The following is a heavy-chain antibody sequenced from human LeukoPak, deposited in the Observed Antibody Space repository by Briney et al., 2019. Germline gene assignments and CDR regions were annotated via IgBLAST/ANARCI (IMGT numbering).Heavy chain of an antibody. CDR2: IYPGDSDT. Sequence: GESLKISCKGSGYSFTSYWIGWVRQMPGKGLEWMGIIYPGDSDTRYSPSFQGQVTISADKSISTAYLQWSSLKASDTAMYYCAKSPLVVTRWFDPWGQGTLVTVSS. V-gene: IGHV5-51*01. J-gene: IGHJ5*02. D-gene: IGHD4-23*01. CDR1: GYSFTSYW. CDR3: AKSPLVVTRWFDP.